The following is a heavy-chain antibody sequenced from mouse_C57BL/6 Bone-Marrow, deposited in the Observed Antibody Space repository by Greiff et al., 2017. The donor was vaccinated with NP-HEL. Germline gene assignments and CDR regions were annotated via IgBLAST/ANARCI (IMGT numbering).Heavy chain of an antibody. D-gene: IGHD1-1*01. Sequence: QVQLQQSGAELARPGASVKLSCKASGYTFTSYGISWVKQRPGQGLEWIGEIYPRSGNTYYNEKFKGKATLTADKSSSTAYMALRSLTSEDSAVYFCARWDYYGSRGAMDYWGQGTSVTVSS. CDR3: ARWDYYGSRGAMDY. V-gene: IGHV1-81*01. J-gene: IGHJ4*01. CDR2: IYPRSGNT. CDR1: GYTFTSYG.